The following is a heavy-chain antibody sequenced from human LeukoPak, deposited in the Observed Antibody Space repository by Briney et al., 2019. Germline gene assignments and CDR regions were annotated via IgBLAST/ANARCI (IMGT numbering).Heavy chain of an antibody. Sequence: GGSLRLSCAASGFTFSSYAMSWVRQAPGKGLEWVSAISGSGGSTYYADSVKGRFTISRDNSKNTLYLQMNSLRAEDTAVYYCAKAPRSYCSGGSCYSGYWGQETLVTVSS. J-gene: IGHJ4*02. CDR1: GFTFSSYA. CDR2: ISGSGGST. D-gene: IGHD2-15*01. CDR3: AKAPRSYCSGGSCYSGY. V-gene: IGHV3-23*01.